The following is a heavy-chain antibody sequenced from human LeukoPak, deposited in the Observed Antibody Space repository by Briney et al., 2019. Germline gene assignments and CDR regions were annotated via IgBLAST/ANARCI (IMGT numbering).Heavy chain of an antibody. Sequence: ASVKVSCKASGGTFSSYAISWVRQAPGQGLEWMGWINPNSGGSNYAQKFQGRVTMTRDTPINTAYMELSGLTSDDTAVYYCGRRRIDCSDTGCYVDYWGQGTLVTVSS. D-gene: IGHD2-15*01. V-gene: IGHV1-2*02. J-gene: IGHJ4*02. CDR2: INPNSGGS. CDR1: GGTFSSYA. CDR3: GRRRIDCSDTGCYVDY.